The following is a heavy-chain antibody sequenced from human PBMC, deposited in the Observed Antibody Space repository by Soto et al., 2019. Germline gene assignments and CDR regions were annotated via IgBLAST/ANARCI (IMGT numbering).Heavy chain of an antibody. Sequence: PSETLSLTCTVSGGSISSGDYYWSWIRQPPGKGLEWIGYIYYSEGTYYNPSLKSRVTISVDTSKNQFSLKLSSVTAADTAVYYCAIVVVVVAAAYFDYWGQGTLVTVSS. J-gene: IGHJ4*02. CDR2: IYYSEGT. D-gene: IGHD2-15*01. V-gene: IGHV4-30-4*01. CDR1: GGSISSGDYY. CDR3: AIVVVVVAAAYFDY.